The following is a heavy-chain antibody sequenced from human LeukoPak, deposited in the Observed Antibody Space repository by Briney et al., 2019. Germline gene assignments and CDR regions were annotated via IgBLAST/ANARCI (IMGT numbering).Heavy chain of an antibody. J-gene: IGHJ4*02. Sequence: ASVKVSCKASGYTFTGYYMHWVRQAPGQGLEWMGWINPNSGGTNYAQKFQGRVTMTRDTSIGTAYMELSRLRSDDTAVYYCARDGEDYDILTGYSYWGQGTLVTVSS. CDR1: GYTFTGYY. V-gene: IGHV1-2*02. CDR2: INPNSGGT. CDR3: ARDGEDYDILTGYSY. D-gene: IGHD3-9*01.